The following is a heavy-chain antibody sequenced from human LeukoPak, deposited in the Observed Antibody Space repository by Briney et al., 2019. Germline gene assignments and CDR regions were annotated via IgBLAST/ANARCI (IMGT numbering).Heavy chain of an antibody. CDR3: ERGGSYCEYRQQ. CDR2: INPNSGGT. V-gene: IGHV1-2*02. D-gene: IGHD1-26*01. Sequence: ASVKLSCKASGYTFTGYYMHWVRQAPGQGLEWMGWINPNSGGTNYAQKFQRRVTMTSDTSITTAYMELSRLRSDDTALYYCERGGSYCEYRQQWGQGTLLTVS. CDR1: GYTFTGYY. J-gene: IGHJ1*01.